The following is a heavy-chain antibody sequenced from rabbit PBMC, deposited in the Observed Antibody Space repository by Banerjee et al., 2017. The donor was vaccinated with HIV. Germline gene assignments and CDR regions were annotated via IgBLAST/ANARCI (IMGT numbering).Heavy chain of an antibody. CDR2: IDAGSSGFT. CDR1: GVSFSSNHY. V-gene: IGHV1S40*01. D-gene: IGHD8-1*01. CDR3: ARDSASSFSSYGMDL. J-gene: IGHJ6*01. Sequence: ESGGGLVKPGASLTLTCTASGVSFSSNHYMCWVRQAPGKGLEWIACIDAGSSGFTYFASWAKGRFTCSKTSSTTVTLQMTSLTAADTATYFCARDSASSFSSYGMDLWGPGT.